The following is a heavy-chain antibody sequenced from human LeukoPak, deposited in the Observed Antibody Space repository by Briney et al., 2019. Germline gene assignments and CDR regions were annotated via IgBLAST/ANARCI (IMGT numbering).Heavy chain of an antibody. V-gene: IGHV3-48*01. Sequence: GGSLRLSCAASGFTFSNYAMNWVRQAPGKGLEWLSYITSSGDIIYYADSVKGRFTISRDNSKNTLYLQMNSLRAEDTAVYYCARDLVGATAYWGQGTLVTVSS. CDR2: ITSSGDII. CDR3: ARDLVGATAY. J-gene: IGHJ4*02. CDR1: GFTFSNYA. D-gene: IGHD1-26*01.